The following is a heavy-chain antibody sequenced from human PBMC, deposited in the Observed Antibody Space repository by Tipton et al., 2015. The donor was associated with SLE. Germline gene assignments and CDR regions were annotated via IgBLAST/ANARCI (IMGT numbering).Heavy chain of an antibody. CDR1: GGSFSSYY. CDR2: IYYSGST. D-gene: IGHD3-16*01. J-gene: IGHJ4*02. V-gene: IGHV4-59*01. Sequence: TLSLTCTVSGGSFSSYYWTWIRQPPGKGLEWIGYIYYSGSTNYNPSLKSRVTISVDTSKNQFSLKLSSVTAADTAVYYCARDQVGVGDFDYWSQGTLVTVSS. CDR3: ARDQVGVGDFDY.